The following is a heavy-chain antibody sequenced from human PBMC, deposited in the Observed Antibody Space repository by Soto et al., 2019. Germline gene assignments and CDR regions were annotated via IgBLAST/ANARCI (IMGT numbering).Heavy chain of an antibody. D-gene: IGHD7-27*01. V-gene: IGHV5-51*01. Sequence: ECLKISFKGSGDSFIDYYIGWVRQMHGRGLEWMGIIYPGDSDTRYSPSFQGQVTISADRSISTAYLQWSSLKASDTAMYYCARRLGRSDYYYGMDVWGQGTTVTVSS. CDR3: ARRLGRSDYYYGMDV. J-gene: IGHJ6*02. CDR2: IYPGDSDT. CDR1: GDSFIDYY.